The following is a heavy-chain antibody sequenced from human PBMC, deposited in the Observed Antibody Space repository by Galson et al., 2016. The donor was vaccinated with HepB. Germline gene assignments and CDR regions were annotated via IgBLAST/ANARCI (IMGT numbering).Heavy chain of an antibody. CDR1: GLTFSRFW. D-gene: IGHD3-9*01. J-gene: IGHJ3*01. Sequence: SLRLSCAASGLTFSRFWMTWVRQAPGKGLEWVANINQDGSEKHYLDSVRGRFTISRDNAKNSLYPQMNSLRAEDTAVYFCARAYQYTLDYWGQGTMVTVSS. CDR2: INQDGSEK. CDR3: ARAYQYTLDY. V-gene: IGHV3-7*04.